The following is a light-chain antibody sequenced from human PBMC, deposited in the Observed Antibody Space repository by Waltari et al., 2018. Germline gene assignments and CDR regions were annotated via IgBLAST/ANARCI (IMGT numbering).Light chain of an antibody. CDR2: DAS. V-gene: IGKV3-11*01. CDR1: ESVSSN. CDR3: QQRSAWPTT. Sequence: EIVVTQSPATLSLSPGEGATLSCRTSESVSSNLAWFQQKDGQPPRLVIFDASSRAADTPARFSGGGSGTDYTLTISSLESEDFATYYCQQRSAWPTTFGQGTRLEI. J-gene: IGKJ5*01.